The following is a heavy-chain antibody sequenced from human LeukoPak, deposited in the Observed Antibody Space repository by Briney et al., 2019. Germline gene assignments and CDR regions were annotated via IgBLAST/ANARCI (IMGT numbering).Heavy chain of an antibody. D-gene: IGHD7-27*01. CDR2: INPNSGGT. Sequence: ASVKVSCKASGYTFTGYYMHWVRQAPGQGLEWMGWINPNSGGTNYAQKFQGRVTMTRDTSISTAYMELSRLRSDDTAVYFCARAGPLYTGAYLAYWGQGTLVTVSS. J-gene: IGHJ4*02. V-gene: IGHV1-2*02. CDR3: ARAGPLYTGAYLAY. CDR1: GYTFTGYY.